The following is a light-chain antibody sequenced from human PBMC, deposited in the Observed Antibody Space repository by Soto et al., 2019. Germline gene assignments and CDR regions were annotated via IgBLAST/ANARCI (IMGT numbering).Light chain of an antibody. J-gene: IGKJ1*01. V-gene: IGKV1-8*01. CDR3: QQYYSYPRT. Sequence: AIRMTQSPSSFSASTGDRVTITCRASQGISSYLALYQQKPGKAPKLLIYAASTLQSGVPSRFSGSGSGTDFNLTISCLQSEDFATYYWQQYYSYPRTFGQETKVDIK. CDR1: QGISSY. CDR2: AAS.